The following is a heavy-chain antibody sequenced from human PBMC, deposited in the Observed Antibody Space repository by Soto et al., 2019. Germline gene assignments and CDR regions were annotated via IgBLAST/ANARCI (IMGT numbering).Heavy chain of an antibody. CDR3: ARHVEDGDETDY. D-gene: IGHD7-27*01. J-gene: IGHJ4*02. V-gene: IGHV4-39*01. CDR2: IYYSGST. CDR1: GGSISSSSYY. Sequence: PSETLSLTCTVSGGSISSSSYYWGWIRQPPGKGLEWIGSIYYSGSTYYNPSLKSRVTISVDTSKNQFSLKLSSVTAADTAVYYCARHVEDGDETDYWGQGTLVTVSS.